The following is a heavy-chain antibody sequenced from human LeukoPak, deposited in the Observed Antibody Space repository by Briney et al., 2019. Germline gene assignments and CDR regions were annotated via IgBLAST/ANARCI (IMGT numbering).Heavy chain of an antibody. V-gene: IGHV3-30*04. J-gene: IGHJ4*02. CDR2: ISYDGSNK. Sequence: PGGSLRLSCAASGFTFSSYAMHWVRQAPGKGLEWVAVISYDGSNKYYADSVKGRFTISRDNSKNTLYLQMNSLRAEDTAVYYCAKCSRVYGYYYEFDYWGQGTLVTVSS. CDR3: AKCSRVYGYYYEFDY. D-gene: IGHD3-22*01. CDR1: GFTFSSYA.